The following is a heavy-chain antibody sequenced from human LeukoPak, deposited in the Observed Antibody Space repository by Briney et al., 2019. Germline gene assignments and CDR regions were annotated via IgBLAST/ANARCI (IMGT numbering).Heavy chain of an antibody. CDR2: IKQDGSEK. CDR3: ARLLNYYDSSGYYYYYYYYYMDV. D-gene: IGHD3-22*01. Sequence: PGGSLRLSCAASGFTFSSYWMSWVRQAPGKGLEWVANIKQDGSEKYYVDSVKGRFTISRDNAKNSLYLQVNSLRAEDTAVYYCARLLNYYDSSGYYYYYYYYYMDVWGKGTTVTVSS. CDR1: GFTFSSYW. J-gene: IGHJ6*03. V-gene: IGHV3-7*01.